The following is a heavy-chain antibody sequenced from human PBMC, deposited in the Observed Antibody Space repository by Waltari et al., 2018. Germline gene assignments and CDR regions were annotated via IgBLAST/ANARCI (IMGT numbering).Heavy chain of an antibody. V-gene: IGHV3-33*01. D-gene: IGHD3-3*01. CDR2: IWYDGSNK. CDR3: ARYDLSSGWFDP. J-gene: IGHJ5*02. Sequence: QVQLVESGGGVVQPGRSLRLSCAASGFTFSSYGMHWVRQAPGKGLEWVAVIWYDGSNKYYAASVKGRFTISRDNSKNTLYLQMNSLRAEDTAVYYCARYDLSSGWFDPWGQGTLVTVSS. CDR1: GFTFSSYG.